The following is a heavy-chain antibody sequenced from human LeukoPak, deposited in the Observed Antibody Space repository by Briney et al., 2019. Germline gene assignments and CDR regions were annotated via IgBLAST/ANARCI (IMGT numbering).Heavy chain of an antibody. CDR1: GGTFSSYA. Sequence: SVKVSCKASGGTFSSYAISWVRQAPGQGLEWMGGIIPIFGTANYAQKFQGRVTITSDESTSTAYMELSSLRSEDTAVYYCARERDDEEGFDYWGQGTLVTVSS. CDR2: IIPIFGTA. CDR3: ARERDDEEGFDY. D-gene: IGHD1-1*01. V-gene: IGHV1-69*13. J-gene: IGHJ4*02.